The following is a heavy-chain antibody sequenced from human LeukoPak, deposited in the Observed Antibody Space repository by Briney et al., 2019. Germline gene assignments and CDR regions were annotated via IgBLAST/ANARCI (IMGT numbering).Heavy chain of an antibody. D-gene: IGHD2-15*01. Sequence: PSETLSLTCTVSGGSISSYYWSWVRQPPGKGLEWIGYIYYSGSTNYHPSLKSRVTISVDTSKNQFFLKLSSVTAADTAVYYCARGALVVVAANYFDYWGQGTLVTVSS. CDR2: IYYSGST. CDR3: ARGALVVVAANYFDY. CDR1: GGSISSYY. V-gene: IGHV4-59*01. J-gene: IGHJ4*02.